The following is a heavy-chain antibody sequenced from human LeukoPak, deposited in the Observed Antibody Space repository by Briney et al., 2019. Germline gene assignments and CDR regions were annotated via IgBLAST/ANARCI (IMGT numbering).Heavy chain of an antibody. CDR2: ISSSSSYI. D-gene: IGHD6-25*01. CDR1: AFTFSSCI. V-gene: IGHV3-21*01. CDR3: ARYQSSDGMDV. J-gene: IGHJ6*02. Sequence: GGSLRLSCAVSAFTFSSCIMNWVRQAPGKGLEWVSSISSSSSYIYYADSVKGRYTISRDNAKNSLYLQMNSLRAEDTAVYYCARYQSSDGMDVWGQGTTVTVSS.